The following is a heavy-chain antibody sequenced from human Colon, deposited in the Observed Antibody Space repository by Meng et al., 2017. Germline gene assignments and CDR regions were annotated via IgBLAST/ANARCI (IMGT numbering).Heavy chain of an antibody. CDR3: TRGFDSGYGF. V-gene: IGHV3-74*01. Sequence: GGSLRLSCAASGFTFSSHWMHWVRQPPGQGLEWVSRINGDGSSTGYADSVKGRFTISRDNAKNTLYLQVNSLRGEDTAVYYCTRGFDSGYGFWGQGTLVTVSS. J-gene: IGHJ4*02. CDR2: INGDGSST. CDR1: GFTFSSHW. D-gene: IGHD5-12*01.